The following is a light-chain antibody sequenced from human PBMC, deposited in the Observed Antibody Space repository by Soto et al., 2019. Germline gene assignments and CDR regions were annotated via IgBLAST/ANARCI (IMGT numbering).Light chain of an antibody. CDR1: QSVSSNY. V-gene: IGKV3-20*01. CDR3: QQYGNSPYA. Sequence: EIVLTQSPGTLSLSPGERATLSCRASQSVSSNYLACYQQKSGQPPRLLIYAASSRATGIPDWFSGSGSGTDFTLTISKLEPEDFAVYYCQQYGNSPYAFGQGTEVEI. J-gene: IGKJ2*01. CDR2: AAS.